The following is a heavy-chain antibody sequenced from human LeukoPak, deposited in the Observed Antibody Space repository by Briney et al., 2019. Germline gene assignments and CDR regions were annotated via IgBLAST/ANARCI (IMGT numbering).Heavy chain of an antibody. J-gene: IGHJ4*02. V-gene: IGHV1-46*01. D-gene: IGHD1-26*01. CDR2: INPSGGST. CDR1: GGTFSSYA. CDR3: GREHIGRFDY. Sequence: GASVKVSCKASGGTFSSYAISWVRQAPGQGLEWMGIINPSGGSTSYAQKFQGRVTMTRDTSPSTVYMELSSLRSEDTAVYYCGREHIGRFDYWGQGTLVTVSS.